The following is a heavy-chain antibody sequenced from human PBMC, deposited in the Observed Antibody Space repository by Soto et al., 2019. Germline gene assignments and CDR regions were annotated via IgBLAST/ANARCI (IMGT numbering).Heavy chain of an antibody. Sequence: EVQLLESGGGLVQPGGSLRLSCVASGFTFSGYAMSWVRQAPGKGLEWVSAISASGGNTYYADSVKGRFTISRDNSKNTLYLQMSSLRAEDMAVYYCAKDRGYSYGWGFDPWGQGTLVTVSS. D-gene: IGHD5-18*01. CDR3: AKDRGYSYGWGFDP. CDR2: ISASGGNT. V-gene: IGHV3-23*01. CDR1: GFTFSGYA. J-gene: IGHJ5*02.